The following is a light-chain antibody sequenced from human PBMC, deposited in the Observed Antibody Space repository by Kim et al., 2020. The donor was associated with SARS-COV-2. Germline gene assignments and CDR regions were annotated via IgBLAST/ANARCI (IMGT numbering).Light chain of an antibody. V-gene: IGKV1-33*01. CDR3: QHFENLPLT. CDR1: QDITNF. Sequence: DIQMTQSPSSLSASVGDSVTITCQASQDITNFLNWYQHKPGKAPRLLIYDASNLEAGVPSRFSGSGSGRDFTLTISRLESEDVATYYCQHFENLPLTFGGGTKVEIK. CDR2: DAS. J-gene: IGKJ4*01.